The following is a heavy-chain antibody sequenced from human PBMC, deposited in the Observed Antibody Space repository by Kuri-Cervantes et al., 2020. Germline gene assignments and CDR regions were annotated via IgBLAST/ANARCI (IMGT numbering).Heavy chain of an antibody. J-gene: IGHJ4*02. CDR3: ARLRGECSGGRCYRYYFDY. D-gene: IGHD2-15*01. CDR1: GYSISRGYF. CDR2: IDHSGST. Sequence: GSLRLSCAVSGYSISRGYFWGWIRQPPGKGLEWIGSIDHSGSTYYNPSLKSRVTISVDTSKNQFSLKLSSVTAADTAVYYCARLRGECSGGRCYRYYFDYWGQGTLVTVSS. V-gene: IGHV4-38-2*01.